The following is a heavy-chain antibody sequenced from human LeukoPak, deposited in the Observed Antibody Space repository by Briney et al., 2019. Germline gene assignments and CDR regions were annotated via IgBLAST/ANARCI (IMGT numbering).Heavy chain of an antibody. J-gene: IGHJ5*02. V-gene: IGHV4-59*08. CDR3: ARLIQHNWFDP. D-gene: IGHD5-18*01. CDR2: IYYSGST. CDR1: GGSISSYH. Sequence: SETLSLTCTVSGGSISSYHWSWIRQPPGKGLEWIGYIYYSGSTNYNPSLKSRVTISVDTSKNQFSLKLSSVTAADTAVYYCARLIQHNWFDPWGQGTLVTVSS.